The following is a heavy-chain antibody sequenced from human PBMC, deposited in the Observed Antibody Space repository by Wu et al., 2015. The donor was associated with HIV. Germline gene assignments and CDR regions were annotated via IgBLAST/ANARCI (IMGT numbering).Heavy chain of an antibody. CDR3: ARSLSGYSSGWPPDDAFDI. Sequence: QVQLVQSGAEVKKPGSSVKVSCKASGGTFSSYAISWVRQAPGQGLEWMGRIIPIFGTANYAQKFQGRVTITADESTSTAYMELSSLRSEDTAVYYCARSLSGYSSGWPPDDAFDIWGQGTMVTVSS. D-gene: IGHD6-19*01. CDR2: IIPIFGTA. CDR1: GGTFSSYA. J-gene: IGHJ3*02. V-gene: IGHV1-69*13.